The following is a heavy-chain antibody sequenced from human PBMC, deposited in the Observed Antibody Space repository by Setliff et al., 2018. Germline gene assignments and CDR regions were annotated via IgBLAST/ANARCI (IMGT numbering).Heavy chain of an antibody. J-gene: IGHJ5*01. CDR3: ASRRTGPGGWFDY. V-gene: IGHV4-39*01. D-gene: IGHD1-26*01. CDR1: GGSVSSSSYY. CDR2: IYYSGTT. Sequence: TSETLSLTCTVSGGSVSSSSYYWGWIRQPPGKGLEWIGTIYYSGTTYYSPSLKSRVTISVDTSKNQFSLKLTSVTAADTAIYYCASRRTGPGGWFDYWGRGTLVTVSS.